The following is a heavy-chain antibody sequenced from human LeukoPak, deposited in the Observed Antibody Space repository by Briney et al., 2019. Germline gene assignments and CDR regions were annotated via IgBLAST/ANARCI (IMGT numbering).Heavy chain of an antibody. CDR2: IRYTGET. V-gene: IGHV3-48*01. D-gene: IGHD5-12*01. Sequence: GGSLRLSCAVSGFIVSSNYMSWVRQAPGKGLEWVSHIRYTGETFYAGSVKGRFTISKDNARNSLYLQMNDLRGEDTAIYYCARDAGNSGYGCDLWGQGTLVTVSS. J-gene: IGHJ5*02. CDR3: ARDAGNSGYGCDL. CDR1: GFIVSSNY.